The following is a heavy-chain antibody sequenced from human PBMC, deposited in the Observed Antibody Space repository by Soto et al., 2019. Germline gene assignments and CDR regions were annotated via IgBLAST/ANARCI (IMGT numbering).Heavy chain of an antibody. D-gene: IGHD5-12*01. V-gene: IGHV3-7*01. Sequence: GGSLRLSCAASGFTFSSYWMSWVRQAPGKGLEWVANIKQDGSEKYYVDSVKGRFTIARDNAKNSLYLQMNSLRAEDTAVYYCARGKKVGYGYNYFDYWGQGTLVTVSS. CDR3: ARGKKVGYGYNYFDY. CDR2: IKQDGSEK. J-gene: IGHJ4*02. CDR1: GFTFSSYW.